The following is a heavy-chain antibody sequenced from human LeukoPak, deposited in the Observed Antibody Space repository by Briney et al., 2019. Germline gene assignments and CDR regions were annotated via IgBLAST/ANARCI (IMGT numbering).Heavy chain of an antibody. CDR1: GGSISTYY. Sequence: SETLSLTCTVSGGSISTYYWNWIRQPPGKGLEWIGYIYHSGSTNYNPSLQSRVSISVDTSKNQFSLNLNSVTAADTAVYYCARGGAARLHFQDWGQGTLVTVSS. CDR2: IYHSGST. CDR3: ARGGAARLHFQD. J-gene: IGHJ1*01. V-gene: IGHV4-59*01. D-gene: IGHD6-6*01.